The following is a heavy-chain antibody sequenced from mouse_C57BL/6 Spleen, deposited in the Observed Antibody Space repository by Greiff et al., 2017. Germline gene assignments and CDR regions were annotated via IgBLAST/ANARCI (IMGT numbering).Heavy chain of an antibody. CDR1: GYTFTSYW. D-gene: IGHD1-1*01. CDR2: IHPNSGST. Sequence: QVQLQQPGAELVKPGASVKLSCKASGYTFTSYWMHWVKQRPGQGLEWIGMIHPNSGSTNYNETFKSKATLTVDKSSSTAYMQLSSLTSEDSAVYYCARGENFYYGSSYGYFDVWGTGTTVTVSS. V-gene: IGHV1-64*01. CDR3: ARGENFYYGSSYGYFDV. J-gene: IGHJ1*03.